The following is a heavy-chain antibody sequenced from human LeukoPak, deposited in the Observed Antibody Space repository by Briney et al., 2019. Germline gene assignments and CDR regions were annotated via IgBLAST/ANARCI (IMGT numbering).Heavy chain of an antibody. D-gene: IGHD3-22*01. J-gene: IGHJ3*01. CDR2: INPNSGGT. CDR3: ARPDSSGYYDAFDF. V-gene: IGHV1-2*02. Sequence: ASVKVSCKASGYTFTGYYMHWVRQAPGRGLEWMGWINPNSGGTNYAQKFQGRVTMTRDTSISTAYMELSRLRSDDTAVYYCARPDSSGYYDAFDFWGQGTMVTVSS. CDR1: GYTFTGYY.